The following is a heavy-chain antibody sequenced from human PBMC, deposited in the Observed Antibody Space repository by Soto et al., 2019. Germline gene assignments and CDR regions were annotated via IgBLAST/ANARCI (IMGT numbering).Heavy chain of an antibody. V-gene: IGHV3-30*18. D-gene: IGHD3-3*01. CDR2: ISYDGSNK. CDR1: GFTFSRYG. Sequence: PGGSLTLSCAASGFTFSRYGMQWVRQAPGKGLEWVAVISYDGSNKYYADSVKGRFTISRDNSKNTLYLQMNSLRAEETAVYYCAKTRFRFLEWLPLNYWGQGTLVTVSS. J-gene: IGHJ4*02. CDR3: AKTRFRFLEWLPLNY.